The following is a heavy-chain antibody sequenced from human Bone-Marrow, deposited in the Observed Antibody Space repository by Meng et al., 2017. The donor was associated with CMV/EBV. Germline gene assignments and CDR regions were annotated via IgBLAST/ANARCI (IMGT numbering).Heavy chain of an antibody. V-gene: IGHV3-21*04. CDR3: AKDITYDSSGYYYYYGMDV. J-gene: IGHJ6*02. CDR2: ISSSSSYI. Sequence: GGSLRLSCAASGFTFSSYSMNWVRQAPGKGLEWVSSISSSSSYIYYADSVKGRFTISRDNAKNSLYLQMNSLRAEDTALYYCAKDITYDSSGYYYYYGMDVWGQGTTVTVSS. CDR1: GFTFSSYS. D-gene: IGHD3-22*01.